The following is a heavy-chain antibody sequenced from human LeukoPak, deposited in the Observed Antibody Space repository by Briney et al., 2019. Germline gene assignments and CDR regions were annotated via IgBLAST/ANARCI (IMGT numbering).Heavy chain of an antibody. J-gene: IGHJ3*02. CDR3: ARDSIGGAFNI. V-gene: IGHV4-59*01. CDR1: GGSISSYY. D-gene: IGHD3-3*01. CDR2: IYYSGST. Sequence: SETLSLTCTVSGGSISSYYWSWIRQPPGKGLEWIGYIYYSGSTNYNPSLKSRVTISVDTSKNQFSLKLSSVTAADTAVYYCARDSIGGAFNIWGQGTMVTVSS.